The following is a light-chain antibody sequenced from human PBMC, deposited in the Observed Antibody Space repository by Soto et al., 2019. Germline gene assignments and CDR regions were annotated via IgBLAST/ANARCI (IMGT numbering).Light chain of an antibody. Sequence: DIQMTPSPPTLSASVGGKATITCRASQSISSWLAWYQQKPGKAPKLLIYDGSNVESGVPSRFSGSGSGTEFTLIISSLQPDDFATYYCQQYNSYSPWTFGQGTKVDIK. CDR1: QSISSW. CDR2: DGS. CDR3: QQYNSYSPWT. V-gene: IGKV1-5*01. J-gene: IGKJ1*01.